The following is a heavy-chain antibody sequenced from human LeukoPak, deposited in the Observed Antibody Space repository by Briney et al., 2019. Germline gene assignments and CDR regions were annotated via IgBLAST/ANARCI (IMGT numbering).Heavy chain of an antibody. J-gene: IGHJ5*02. Sequence: EASVKVSCKASGGTFSSYAISWVRQAPGQGLEWMGGIIPIFGTANYAQKFQGRVTITTDESTSTAYMELSSLRSEDTAVYYCARDRHGSYYGGYNWFDPWGQGTLVTVSS. D-gene: IGHD1-26*01. CDR1: GGTFSSYA. CDR2: IIPIFGTA. V-gene: IGHV1-69*05. CDR3: ARDRHGSYYGGYNWFDP.